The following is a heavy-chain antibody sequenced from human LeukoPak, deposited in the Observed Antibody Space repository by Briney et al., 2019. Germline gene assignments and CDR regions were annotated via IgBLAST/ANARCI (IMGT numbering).Heavy chain of an antibody. Sequence: GGSLRLSCEASGFSFSSYSMNWVRQAPGKGLEWVSSISSTGTDNTYADSVTGRFIISRDNPKNSVFLQMNSLRAEDTAVYFCARQGRSYINPNRGWFDPWGQGTLVSVSS. CDR1: GFSFSSYS. J-gene: IGHJ5*02. CDR3: ARQGRSYINPNRGWFDP. D-gene: IGHD7-27*01. V-gene: IGHV3-21*06. CDR2: ISSTGTDN.